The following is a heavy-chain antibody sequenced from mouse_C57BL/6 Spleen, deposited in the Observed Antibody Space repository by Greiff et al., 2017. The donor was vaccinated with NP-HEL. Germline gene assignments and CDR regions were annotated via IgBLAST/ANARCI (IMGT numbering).Heavy chain of an antibody. CDR2: INPGSGGT. CDR1: GYAFTNYL. V-gene: IGHV1-54*01. Sequence: QVQLKQSGAELVRPGTSVKVSCKASGYAFTNYLIEWVKQRPGQGLEWIGVINPGSGGTNYNEKFKGKATLTADKSSSTAYMQLSSLTSEDSAVYFCARFLYYGSSYEAMDYWGQGTSVTVSS. J-gene: IGHJ4*01. CDR3: ARFLYYGSSYEAMDY. D-gene: IGHD1-1*01.